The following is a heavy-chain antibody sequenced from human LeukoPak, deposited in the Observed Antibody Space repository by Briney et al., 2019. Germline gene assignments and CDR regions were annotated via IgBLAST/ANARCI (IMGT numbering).Heavy chain of an antibody. D-gene: IGHD4-17*01. CDR2: IYTPGST. J-gene: IGHJ4*02. V-gene: IGHV4-4*07. CDR1: GRSISIYH. CDR3: AKVSHWDYDYGDYAGY. Sequence: PSETLSLTCTVSGRSISIYHWRWIRHPAGKGLEWIGHIYTPGSTKYNPSLKSRVTMSVDTSKNQFSLKLSSVTAADTAVYYCAKVSHWDYDYGDYAGYWGQETLVTVSS.